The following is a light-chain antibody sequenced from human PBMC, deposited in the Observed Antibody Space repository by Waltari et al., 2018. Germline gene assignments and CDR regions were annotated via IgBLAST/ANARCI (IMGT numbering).Light chain of an antibody. J-gene: IGKJ3*01. CDR3: QQYGSSPPFN. Sequence: IVLTQSPATLSLSPGERATLSCRASQSVSATYLAWYQQKPGQAPRLLIYGAYSRATGIPDRFRGSGSGTDFTLTISRLESEDSAVYYCQQYGSSPPFNFGPGTKVDIK. V-gene: IGKV3-20*01. CDR2: GAY. CDR1: QSVSATY.